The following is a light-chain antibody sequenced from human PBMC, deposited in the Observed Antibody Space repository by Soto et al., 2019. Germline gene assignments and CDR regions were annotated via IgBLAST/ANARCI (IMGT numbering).Light chain of an antibody. V-gene: IGLV1-51*01. J-gene: IGLJ1*01. Sequence: QSVLTQPPSVSAAPGQKVTISCSGSSSNIGNNYVSWYQQLPGTAPKLLIYDNNKRPSGIPDRFSGSKFGTSATLGITGLQTGDEADYYCGTWDSSLSAYNYVFGTGTKVTVL. CDR1: SSNIGNNY. CDR3: GTWDSSLSAYNYV. CDR2: DNN.